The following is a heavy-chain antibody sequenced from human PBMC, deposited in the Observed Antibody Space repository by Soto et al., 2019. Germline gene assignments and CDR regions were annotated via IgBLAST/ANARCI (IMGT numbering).Heavy chain of an antibody. CDR3: ARTSTSGTLFDY. J-gene: IGHJ4*02. CDR2: VYHSGST. V-gene: IGHV4-4*02. D-gene: IGHD1-1*01. Sequence: QVQLQESGPGLVKPSGTLSLTCAVSGGSISTSNWWSWVRQPPGKGLEWIGEVYHSGSTNYNPSFKSRVAMSVDKSKNQFSLKLTSVTAADTALYYCARTSTSGTLFDYWGQGSLVSVSS. CDR1: GGSISTSNW.